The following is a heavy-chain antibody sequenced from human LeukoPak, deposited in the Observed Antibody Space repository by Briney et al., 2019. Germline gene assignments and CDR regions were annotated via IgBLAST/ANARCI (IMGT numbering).Heavy chain of an antibody. Sequence: ASVKVSCKASGYTFTGYYMHWVRQAPRQGLEWMGWINPNSGGTNYAQKFQGRVTMTRDTSISTAYMELSRLRSDDAAVYYCARVSSSGWYGYYFDYWGQGTLVTVSS. CDR3: ARVSSSGWYGYYFDY. J-gene: IGHJ4*02. CDR2: INPNSGGT. V-gene: IGHV1-2*02. CDR1: GYTFTGYY. D-gene: IGHD6-19*01.